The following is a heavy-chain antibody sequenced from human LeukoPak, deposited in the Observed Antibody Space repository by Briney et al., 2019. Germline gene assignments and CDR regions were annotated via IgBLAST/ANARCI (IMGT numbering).Heavy chain of an antibody. CDR1: GFTVSSNY. CDR3: AKSRWELLPLAY. D-gene: IGHD1-26*01. Sequence: PGGSLRLSCAASGFTVSSNYMSWVRQAPGKGLEWVSVIYSGGSTYYADSVKGRFTISRDNAKNSLYLQMNSLRAEDTAVYYCAKSRWELLPLAYWGQGTLVIVSS. CDR2: IYSGGST. J-gene: IGHJ4*02. V-gene: IGHV3-53*01.